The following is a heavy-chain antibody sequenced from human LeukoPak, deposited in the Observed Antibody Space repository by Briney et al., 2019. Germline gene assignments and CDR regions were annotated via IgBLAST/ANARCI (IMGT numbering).Heavy chain of an antibody. J-gene: IGHJ5*02. CDR1: GFTFSSYA. Sequence: PGGSLRLSCTASGFTFSSYAMSWVRQAPGKGPEWVSSISSSSSYIYYADSVKGRFTISRDNAKNSLYLQMNSLRAEDTAVYYCARDYYDSRERNWFDPWGQGTLVTVSS. D-gene: IGHD3-22*01. V-gene: IGHV3-21*01. CDR3: ARDYYDSRERNWFDP. CDR2: ISSSSSYI.